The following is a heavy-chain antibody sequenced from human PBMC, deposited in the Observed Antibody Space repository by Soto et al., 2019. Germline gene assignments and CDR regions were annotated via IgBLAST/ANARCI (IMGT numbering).Heavy chain of an antibody. Sequence: ASVKVSCKASGYTFTSYGISWVRQAPGQGLEWMGWISAYNGNTNYAQKLQGRVTMTTDTSTGTAYMELRSLRSDDTAVYYCARALDYSNYVGFDYWGQGTLVTVSS. J-gene: IGHJ4*02. CDR3: ARALDYSNYVGFDY. CDR1: GYTFTSYG. D-gene: IGHD4-4*01. CDR2: ISAYNGNT. V-gene: IGHV1-18*01.